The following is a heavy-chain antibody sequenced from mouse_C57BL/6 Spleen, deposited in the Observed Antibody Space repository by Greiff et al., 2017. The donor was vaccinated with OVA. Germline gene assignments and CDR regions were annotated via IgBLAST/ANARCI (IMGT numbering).Heavy chain of an antibody. CDR1: GYAFSSSW. CDR3: AQNWMDY. Sequence: VQLQQSGPELVKPGASVKISCKASGYAFSSSWMNWVKQRPGKGLEWIGRIYPGDGDTNYNGKFKGKATLTADKSSSTAYMQLSSRTSEDSAVYFWAQNWMDYCGQGTTLTCAS. V-gene: IGHV1-82*01. J-gene: IGHJ2*01. CDR2: IYPGDGDT. D-gene: IGHD4-1*01.